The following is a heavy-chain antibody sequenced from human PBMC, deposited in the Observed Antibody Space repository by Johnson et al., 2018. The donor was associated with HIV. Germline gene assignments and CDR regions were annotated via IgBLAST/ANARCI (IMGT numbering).Heavy chain of an antibody. CDR2: ISYDGSNK. V-gene: IGHV3-30*19. D-gene: IGHD4-17*01. CDR1: GFTLNSYG. Sequence: QVQLVESGGGVVQPGGSLRLSCAASGFTLNSYGMHWVRQAPGKGLEWVAVISYDGSNKYYADSVKGRFTISRDNSKNTLYLQMNSLRAEDTAVYYCARDGGNDYGDYVGGGALDIWGQGTMVTVSS. J-gene: IGHJ3*02. CDR3: ARDGGNDYGDYVGGGALDI.